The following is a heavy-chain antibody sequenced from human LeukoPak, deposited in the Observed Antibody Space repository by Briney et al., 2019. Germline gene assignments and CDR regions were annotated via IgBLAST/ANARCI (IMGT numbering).Heavy chain of an antibody. Sequence: GGSLRLSCAASGFTFSSYEMNWVRQAPGKGLEWVSYISSSGSTIYYADSVKSRFTISRDNAKNSLYLQMNSLRAEDTAVYYCARDSAVYCSGGSCYSPHFDYWGQGTLVTVSS. CDR3: ARDSAVYCSGGSCYSPHFDY. D-gene: IGHD2-15*01. CDR2: ISSSGSTI. V-gene: IGHV3-48*03. J-gene: IGHJ4*02. CDR1: GFTFSSYE.